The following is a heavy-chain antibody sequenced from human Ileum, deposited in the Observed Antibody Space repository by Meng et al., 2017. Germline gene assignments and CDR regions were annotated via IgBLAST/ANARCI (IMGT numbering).Heavy chain of an antibody. CDR3: AKRADGSTRSHPVFDT. CDR1: GFTFSNYA. CDR2: IPSGGAT. D-gene: IGHD6-13*01. V-gene: IGHV3-23*01. J-gene: IGHJ5*02. Sequence: GGSLRLSCAPSGFTFSNYAMTWVRQAPGKGLEWVSFIPSGGATYYADSVKGRFTISRDNSKNTLSLQMNSLRAENTAVYYCAKRADGSTRSHPVFDTWGQGTLVTVSS.